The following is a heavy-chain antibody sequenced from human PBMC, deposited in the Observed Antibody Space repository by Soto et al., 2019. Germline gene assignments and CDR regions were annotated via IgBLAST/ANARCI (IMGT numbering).Heavy chain of an antibody. CDR3: ASSSGMTALFGY. D-gene: IGHD2-21*02. Sequence: ASVKVSCKAAGYTFTSHYMHWVRQAPGQGLEWMGIINPSGGSTSYAQKFQGRVTMTRDTSTSTVYMELSSLRSEDTAVYYCASSSGMTALFGYWGQGTLVTVSS. CDR1: GYTFTSHY. J-gene: IGHJ4*02. CDR2: INPSGGST. V-gene: IGHV1-46*01.